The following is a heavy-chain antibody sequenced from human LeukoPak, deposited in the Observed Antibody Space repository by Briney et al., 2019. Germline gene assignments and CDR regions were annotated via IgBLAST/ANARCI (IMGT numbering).Heavy chain of an antibody. Sequence: GGSLRLSCAGSGFIFSTYAMTWVRQAPGKGLEWVSGISGSGDTTYYADSVKGRFTISRDNSKNTLYLQMSSLRAEDTAVYCCAKDASNYFWYFDLWGRGTLVTVSS. CDR1: GFIFSTYA. D-gene: IGHD1-1*01. CDR3: AKDASNYFWYFDL. CDR2: ISGSGDTT. V-gene: IGHV3-23*01. J-gene: IGHJ2*01.